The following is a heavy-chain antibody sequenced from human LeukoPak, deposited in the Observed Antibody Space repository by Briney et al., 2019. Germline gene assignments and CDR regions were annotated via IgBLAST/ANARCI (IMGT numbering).Heavy chain of an antibody. J-gene: IGHJ4*02. CDR2: IIPIFGTA. D-gene: IGHD3-22*01. V-gene: IGHV1-69*05. CDR3: ARDPGYYYDSSGYLDY. Sequence: SVKVSCKASGYIFTGYFMHWVRQAPGQGLEWMGRIIPIFGTANYAQKFQGRVTITTDESTSTAYMELSSLRSEDTAVYYCARDPGYYYDSSGYLDYWGQGTLVTVSS. CDR1: GYIFTGYF.